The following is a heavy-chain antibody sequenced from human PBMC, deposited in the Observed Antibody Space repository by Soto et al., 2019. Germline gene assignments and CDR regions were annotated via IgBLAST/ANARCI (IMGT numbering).Heavy chain of an antibody. J-gene: IGHJ4*02. CDR2: ISGGGGST. V-gene: IGHV3-23*01. D-gene: IGHD3-16*01. Sequence: EVQLLESGGDLVQPGGSLRLSCAASGFTFNNYAMSWVRQAPGKGLEWVSTISGGGGSTYYADSVKGRFTISRDNSKNTVYLQMNSLRVEDTAIYYCASGGLNGDYWGQGTLVTVSS. CDR1: GFTFNNYA. CDR3: ASGGLNGDY.